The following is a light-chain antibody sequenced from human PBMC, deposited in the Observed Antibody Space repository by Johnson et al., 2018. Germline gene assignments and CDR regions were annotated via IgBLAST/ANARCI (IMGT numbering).Light chain of an antibody. V-gene: IGLV1-51*02. CDR2: ENN. J-gene: IGLJ1*01. CDR3: VTWDCCLSAGNV. Sequence: QSVLTQPPSVSAAPGQKVTISCSGSSSNIGNNYVSWYQQLPGTAPKLLIHENNKRPSGIPDRFSGSKSGTSATLATHGLPTRDEADYYCVTWDCCLSAGNVFGTGTKVTVL. CDR1: SSNIGNNY.